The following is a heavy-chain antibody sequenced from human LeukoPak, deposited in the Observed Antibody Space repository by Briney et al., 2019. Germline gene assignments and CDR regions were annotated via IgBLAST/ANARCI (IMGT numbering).Heavy chain of an antibody. J-gene: IGHJ4*02. D-gene: IGHD7-27*01. Sequence: SETLSLTCTFSGYSLNSGYSLNSGFYWGWIRQPPGKGLEWIGYIYHSGSTYYNPSLKSRVTISVDRSKNQFSLKLSSVTAADTAVYYCARESLGTGGGYWGQGTLVTVSS. CDR1: GYSLNSGYSLNSGFY. CDR3: ARESLGTGGGY. CDR2: IYHSGST. V-gene: IGHV4-38-2*02.